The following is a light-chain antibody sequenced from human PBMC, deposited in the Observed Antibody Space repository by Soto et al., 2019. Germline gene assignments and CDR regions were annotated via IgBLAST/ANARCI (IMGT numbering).Light chain of an antibody. V-gene: IGKV1-39*01. CDR1: QSISSY. CDR2: AAS. CDR3: QQSYSTPLG. J-gene: IGKJ1*01. Sequence: DLQMTQSPSSLSASVGDRVTITCRASQSISSYLNWYQHKPGKTPKLLIYAASSLQSGVPARFSGSGSGTDFTLTISSLQPEDFATYYCQQSYSTPLGFGQGNKV.